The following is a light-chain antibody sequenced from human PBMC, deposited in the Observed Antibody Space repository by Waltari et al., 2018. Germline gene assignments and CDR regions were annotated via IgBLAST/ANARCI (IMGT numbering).Light chain of an antibody. CDR3: QQSYNTPLT. V-gene: IGKV1-39*01. CDR2: DAS. Sequence: DIQMTQSPSSLSASVGDRVTITCRASQSITNFLNWYQQKPGKAPKLLIYDASILQSGVPSKFSGSGSGTDFTLTISSLQPEDFATYYCQQSYNTPLTFGGGTKVEIK. J-gene: IGKJ4*01. CDR1: QSITNF.